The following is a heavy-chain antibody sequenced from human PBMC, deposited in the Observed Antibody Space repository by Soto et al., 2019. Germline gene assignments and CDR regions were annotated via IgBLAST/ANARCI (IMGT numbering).Heavy chain of an antibody. D-gene: IGHD3-10*01. CDR2: IYYSGST. CDR3: ARQYDVGSGSYYHRPFDF. J-gene: IGHJ4*02. V-gene: IGHV4-59*08. CDR1: GGSISSYY. Sequence: SETLSLTCTVSGGSISSYYWSWIRQPPGKGLEWIGYIYYSGSTNYNPSLKSRVTISVDTSKNQFSLKLSSVTAADTAVYYCARQYDVGSGSYYHRPFDFWGQGTLVPVAS.